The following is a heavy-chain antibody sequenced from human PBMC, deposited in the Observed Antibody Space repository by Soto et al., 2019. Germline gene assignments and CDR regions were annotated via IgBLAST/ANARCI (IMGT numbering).Heavy chain of an antibody. CDR1: GFTFTSSA. CDR2: IVVGSGNT. Sequence: GASVKVSCKASGFTFTSSAVQWVRQARGQRLEWIGWIVVGSGNTNYAQKFQERVTITRDMSTSTAYMELSSLRSEDTAVYYCAAAPVLRYFDWFDYWGQGTLVTVSS. V-gene: IGHV1-58*01. D-gene: IGHD3-9*01. CDR3: AAAPVLRYFDWFDY. J-gene: IGHJ4*02.